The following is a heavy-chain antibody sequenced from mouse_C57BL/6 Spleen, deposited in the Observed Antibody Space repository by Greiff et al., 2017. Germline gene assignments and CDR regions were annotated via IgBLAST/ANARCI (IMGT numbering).Heavy chain of an antibody. D-gene: IGHD2-3*01. CDR3: ARRTTQIYDGYYDYWYFDV. V-gene: IGHV1-81*01. J-gene: IGHJ1*03. CDR2: IYPRSGNT. CDR1: GYTFTSYG. Sequence: QVQLQQSGAELARPGASVKLSCKASGYTFTSYGISWVKQRTGQGLEWIGEIYPRSGNTYYNEKFKGKATLTADTSSSTAYMELRSLTSEASAVYFGARRTTQIYDGYYDYWYFDVWGTGTTVTVSS.